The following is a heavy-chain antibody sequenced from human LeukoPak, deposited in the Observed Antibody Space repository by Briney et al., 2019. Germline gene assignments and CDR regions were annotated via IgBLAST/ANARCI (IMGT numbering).Heavy chain of an antibody. CDR1: GFTFSSFA. CDR3: VKVGTSGWYAS. D-gene: IGHD2-2*01. CDR2: INDNGRNT. J-gene: IGHJ5*01. V-gene: IGHV3-64D*08. Sequence: PGGSMRLSCSASGFTFSSFAMHWVRQAPGKGPEYVSAINDNGRNTYYADSVKGRFTISRDNSKNTLYLQMSSLRAEDTAVYYCVKVGTSGWYASWGQGTLVTASS.